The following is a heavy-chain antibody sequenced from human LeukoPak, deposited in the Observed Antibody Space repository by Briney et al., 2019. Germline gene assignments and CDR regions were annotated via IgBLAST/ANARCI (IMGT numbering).Heavy chain of an antibody. J-gene: IGHJ4*02. D-gene: IGHD5-12*01. Sequence: PGGSLRLSCAASGFTFSSYWVSWVRQAPGKGLEWVANIKQDGSEKYYVDSVKGRFTISRDNAKNSLYLQMNSLRAEDTAVYYCAREEYSGYDYDGYWGQGTLVTVSS. V-gene: IGHV3-7*01. CDR3: AREEYSGYDYDGY. CDR1: GFTFSSYW. CDR2: IKQDGSEK.